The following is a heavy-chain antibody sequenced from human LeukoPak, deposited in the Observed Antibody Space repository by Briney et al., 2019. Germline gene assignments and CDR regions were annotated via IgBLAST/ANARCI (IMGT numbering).Heavy chain of an antibody. V-gene: IGHV1-69*04. CDR1: GDTFSSHA. Sequence: SVKVSCKASGDTFSSHAISWVRQAPGQGLEWMGRIIPVLSITTYAQKFQARVTITADKSTSTAYMELSSLGSEDTAAYYCARGFVVNYRSSSTTWGVIPYWGQGTLVTVSS. J-gene: IGHJ4*02. CDR3: ARGFVVNYRSSSTTWGVIPY. CDR2: IIPVLSIT. D-gene: IGHD2-2*01.